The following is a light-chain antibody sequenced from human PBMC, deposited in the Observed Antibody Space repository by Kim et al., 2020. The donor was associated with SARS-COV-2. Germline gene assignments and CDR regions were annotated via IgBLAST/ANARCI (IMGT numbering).Light chain of an antibody. CDR1: QSISSY. J-gene: IGKJ4*01. Sequence: SPVERATRSCRASQSISSYLAWYQQKPGQAPRLLIYDASNRATGIPARFSGSESGTDFTLTISSLEPEDSAVYYCQQRSNWPPLSFGGGTKVEIK. CDR3: QQRSNWPPLS. CDR2: DAS. V-gene: IGKV3-11*01.